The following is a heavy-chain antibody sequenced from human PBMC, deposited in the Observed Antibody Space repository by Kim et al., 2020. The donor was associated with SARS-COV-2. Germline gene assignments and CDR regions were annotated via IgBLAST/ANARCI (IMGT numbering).Heavy chain of an antibody. Sequence: SQTLSLTCTVSGGSISSYYWSWIRQPPGKGLEWTGYIYYSGSTNYNPSLKSRVTISVDTSKNQFSLKLSSVTAADTAVYYCARVSSDYGSGSFDYWGQGTLVTVSS. J-gene: IGHJ4*02. CDR2: IYYSGST. V-gene: IGHV4-59*01. D-gene: IGHD3-10*01. CDR3: ARVSSDYGSGSFDY. CDR1: GGSISSYY.